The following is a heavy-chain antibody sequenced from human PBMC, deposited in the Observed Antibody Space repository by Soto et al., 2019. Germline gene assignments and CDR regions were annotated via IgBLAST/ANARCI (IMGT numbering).Heavy chain of an antibody. J-gene: IGHJ4*02. CDR1: GFTFSSYA. V-gene: IGHV3-30-3*01. Sequence: QVQLVESGGGVVQPGRSLRLSCAASGFTFSSYAMHWVRQAPGKGLERVAVISYDGSTNYYADSVKGRCTSSRDDSKNXLYLHMTSRRAEDTAVYCCARGLRHSDGYLDVDDSWGPGTLVTVSS. CDR3: ARGLRHSDGYLDVDDS. D-gene: IGHD5-18*01. CDR2: ISYDGSTN.